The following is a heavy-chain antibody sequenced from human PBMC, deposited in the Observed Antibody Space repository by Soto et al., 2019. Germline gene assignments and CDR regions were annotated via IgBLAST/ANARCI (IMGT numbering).Heavy chain of an antibody. CDR3: ARCGAARPFSAYYYGMDV. D-gene: IGHD6-6*01. J-gene: IGHJ6*02. V-gene: IGHV5-10-1*01. Sequence: PGESLKISCKGSGYSFTSYWISWVRQMPGKGLEWMGRIDPSDSYTNYSPSFQGHVTISADKSISTAYLQWSSLKASDTARYYCARCGAARPFSAYYYGMDVWGQGTTVTVSS. CDR1: GYSFTSYW. CDR2: IDPSDSYT.